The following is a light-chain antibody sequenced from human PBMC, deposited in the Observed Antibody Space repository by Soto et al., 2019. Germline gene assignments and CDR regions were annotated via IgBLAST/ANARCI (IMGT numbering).Light chain of an antibody. CDR3: QQYGSSFWELT. J-gene: IGKJ4*01. CDR1: QSVNSNY. CDR2: DTS. V-gene: IGKV3-20*01. Sequence: EIVLMQSPGTLSLSPGEGATLSCRASQSVNSNYLAWYQQKPGQAPTVLIFDTSSRATGIPDRFSGSGSGTDFTLTISRLEPEDFAVYYCQQYGSSFWELTFGGGTKVEIK.